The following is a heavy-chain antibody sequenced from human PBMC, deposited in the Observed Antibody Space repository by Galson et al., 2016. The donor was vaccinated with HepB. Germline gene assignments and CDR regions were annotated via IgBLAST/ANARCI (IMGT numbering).Heavy chain of an antibody. Sequence: SVKVSCKASGYTFTDYYMHWVRQAPGQGLEWMGWINPNSGGTNYAQKFQGWVNMTRDTSISTAYMELSRLRSDDTAVYYCARESDNWFDPWGQGTLVTVSS. CDR1: GYTFTDYY. CDR3: ARESDNWFDP. V-gene: IGHV1-2*04. J-gene: IGHJ5*02. CDR2: INPNSGGT.